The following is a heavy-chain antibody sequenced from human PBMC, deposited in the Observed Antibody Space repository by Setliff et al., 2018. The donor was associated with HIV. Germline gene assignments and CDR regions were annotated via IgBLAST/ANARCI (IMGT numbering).Heavy chain of an antibody. CDR1: GDSISSSSYY. D-gene: IGHD4-17*01. Sequence: PSETLSLTCTVSGDSISSSSYYWGWIRQPPGRGLEWIGEITHSGVTNYNPSLKSRVTISADTAKNQFLLTLSSVTAADTGVYYCAREPNWETVTTYAYFYSMDVWGKGTTVTVSS. J-gene: IGHJ6*03. CDR3: AREPNWETVTTYAYFYSMDV. V-gene: IGHV4-39*06. CDR2: ITHSGVT.